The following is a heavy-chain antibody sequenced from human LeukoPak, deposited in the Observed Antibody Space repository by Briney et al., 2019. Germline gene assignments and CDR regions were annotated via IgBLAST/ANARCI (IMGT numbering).Heavy chain of an antibody. Sequence: SETLSLTCTVSGYSISSGYYWGWIRQSPGKGLEWIGSIYHSGSTYYNPSLRSRVTISVDTSKNHFSLKLSSVTAADTAVYYCARNRDGYNSFDYWGQGTLVTVSS. CDR3: ARNRDGYNSFDY. CDR2: IYHSGST. CDR1: GYSISSGYY. V-gene: IGHV4-38-2*02. D-gene: IGHD5-24*01. J-gene: IGHJ4*02.